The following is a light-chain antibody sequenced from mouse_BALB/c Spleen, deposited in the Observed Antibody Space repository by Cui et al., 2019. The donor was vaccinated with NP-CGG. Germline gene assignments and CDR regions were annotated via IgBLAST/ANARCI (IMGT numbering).Light chain of an antibody. Sequence: SGVTQECICTTSPGETVTLTCRSSTGAVTTSNYANWVQEKPDHLFTGLIGGTNNRAPGVPARFSGSLIGDKAALTITGAQTEDEAIYFCALWYSNHWVFGGGTKLTVL. CDR2: GTN. V-gene: IGLV1*01. J-gene: IGLJ1*01. CDR1: TGAVTTSNY. CDR3: ALWYSNHWV.